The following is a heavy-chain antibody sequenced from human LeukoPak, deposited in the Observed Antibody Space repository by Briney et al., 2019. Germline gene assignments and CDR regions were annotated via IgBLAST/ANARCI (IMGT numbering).Heavy chain of an antibody. D-gene: IGHD6-19*01. CDR1: GFIFTNYF. CDR2: IKHDGSEK. CDR3: ARAYKDRSLAGKKEFFQH. V-gene: IGHV3-7*03. Sequence: GGSLRLSCAASGFIFTNYFMSWVRQAPGKGLEWVASIKHDGSEKYYADSVKGRFTISRDNANNFLYLQMNSLRAEDTALYYCARAYKDRSLAGKKEFFQHWGQGTLVTVSS. J-gene: IGHJ1*01.